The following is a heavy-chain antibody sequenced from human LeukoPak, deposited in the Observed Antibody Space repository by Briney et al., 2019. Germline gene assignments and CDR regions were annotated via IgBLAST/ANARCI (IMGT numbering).Heavy chain of an antibody. CDR3: ARVEMATIGDY. J-gene: IGHJ4*02. CDR1: GFMFSNYD. D-gene: IGHD5-12*01. V-gene: IGHV3-23*01. Sequence: GGSLRLSCAASGFMFSNYDLSWVRQAPGKGLEWVSAISGSGGSTYYADSVKGRFTISRDNSKNTLYLQMNSLRAEDTAVYYCARVEMATIGDYWGQGTLVTVSS. CDR2: ISGSGGST.